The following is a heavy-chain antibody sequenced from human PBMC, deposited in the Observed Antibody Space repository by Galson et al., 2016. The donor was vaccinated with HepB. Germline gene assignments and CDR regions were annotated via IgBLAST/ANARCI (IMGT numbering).Heavy chain of an antibody. CDR1: GGFISSSNYY. J-gene: IGHJ4*02. Sequence: SETLSLTCTVSGGFISSSNYYWGWIRQPPGKGLEWIGTMYYSGSTYYNPSLKSRVTMSADTSTNQLSLKVTFATAADTAMYYCAVGGWLRFGFDYLGQGILVTVSS. D-gene: IGHD5-12*01. V-gene: IGHV4-39*01. CDR2: MYYSGST. CDR3: AVGGWLRFGFDY.